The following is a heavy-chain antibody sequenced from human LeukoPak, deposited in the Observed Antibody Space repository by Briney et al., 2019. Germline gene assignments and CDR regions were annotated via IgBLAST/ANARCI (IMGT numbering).Heavy chain of an antibody. Sequence: GGSLRLSCAASGFTFSIYAMSWVRQAPGKGLEWVSAISGSAVDTWYADSVKGRFTISRDNSKYTLYLQMNSLRAEDTAVYYCAKDSMVRGVIIPIWGQGTLVTVSS. D-gene: IGHD3-10*01. CDR3: AKDSMVRGVIIPI. J-gene: IGHJ4*02. CDR2: ISGSAVDT. CDR1: GFTFSIYA. V-gene: IGHV3-23*01.